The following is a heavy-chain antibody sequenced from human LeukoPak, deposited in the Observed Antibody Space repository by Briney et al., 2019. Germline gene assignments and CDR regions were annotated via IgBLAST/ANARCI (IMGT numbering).Heavy chain of an antibody. J-gene: IGHJ4*02. CDR2: ISSSSSTI. Sequence: PGGSLRLSCAASGFTFSSYSMNWVRQAPGKGLEWASYISSSSSTIYYADSVKGRFTISRDNAKNSLYLQMNSLRAEDTAVYYCARDLREQWLVPFDYWGQGTLVTVSS. V-gene: IGHV3-48*01. D-gene: IGHD6-19*01. CDR3: ARDLREQWLVPFDY. CDR1: GFTFSSYS.